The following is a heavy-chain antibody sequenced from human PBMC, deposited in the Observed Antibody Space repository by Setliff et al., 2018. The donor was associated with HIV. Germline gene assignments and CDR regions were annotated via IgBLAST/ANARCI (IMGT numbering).Heavy chain of an antibody. V-gene: IGHV3-48*04. CDR2: ISSSGGTI. J-gene: IGHJ6*02. CDR1: GFTFSSYR. D-gene: IGHD6-25*01. CDR3: AREAQRVGMDV. Sequence: GGSLRLSCAASGFTFSSYRMNWVRQAPGKGLEWVSYISSSGGTIYYADSVKGRFTISRDNAKNSLYLQMNSLRAEDTAVYYCAREAQRVGMDVWGQGTTVTVSS.